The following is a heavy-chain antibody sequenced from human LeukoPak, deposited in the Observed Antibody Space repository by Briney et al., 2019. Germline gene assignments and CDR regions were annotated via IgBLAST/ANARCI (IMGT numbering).Heavy chain of an antibody. CDR2: IYSGGTT. Sequence: PEGSLRLSCAASGFTVSSDYMSWVRQAPGKGLEWVSVIYSGGTTHYADSVKGRFTISRDNSKNTLYLQMNSLRAEDTAVYYCARGPYGSSGTPYTFDIWGQGTMVTVSS. D-gene: IGHD3-10*01. V-gene: IGHV3-66*01. CDR1: GFTVSSDY. J-gene: IGHJ3*02. CDR3: ARGPYGSSGTPYTFDI.